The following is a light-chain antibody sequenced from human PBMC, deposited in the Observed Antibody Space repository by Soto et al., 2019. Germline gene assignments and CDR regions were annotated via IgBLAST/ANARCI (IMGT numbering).Light chain of an antibody. CDR3: QQRSNWPSIT. V-gene: IGKV3-11*01. J-gene: IGKJ5*01. CDR1: QSVISY. Sequence: EIVLTQSPATLSLSPGERASFSCRTSQSVISYLAWYQQKPGQAPRLLIYDASNRATGIPARFSGSGSGTDFTLTISSLEPEDFAVYYCQQRSNWPSITFGQGTRLEIK. CDR2: DAS.